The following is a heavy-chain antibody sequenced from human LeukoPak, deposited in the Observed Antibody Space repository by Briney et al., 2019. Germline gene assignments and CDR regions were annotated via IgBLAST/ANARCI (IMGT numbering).Heavy chain of an antibody. CDR2: IYYSGNT. Sequence: SETLSLTCTVSGSSISNYYWGWIRQAPGKGLEWIGSIYYSGNTYYNSSLRSRVTISVDTSKNQFSLKLTSVTAADTAVYYCARRGYSYGCRDCGYYFDYWGQGTLVTVSS. D-gene: IGHD5-18*01. V-gene: IGHV4-39*07. CDR1: GSSISNYY. J-gene: IGHJ4*02. CDR3: ARRGYSYGCRDCGYYFDY.